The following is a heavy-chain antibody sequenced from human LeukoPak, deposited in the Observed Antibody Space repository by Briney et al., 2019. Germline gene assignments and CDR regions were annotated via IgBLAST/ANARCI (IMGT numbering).Heavy chain of an antibody. CDR2: INVNSGGT. D-gene: IGHD1-26*01. Sequence: GASVKVSCKASGYTFTDYFIHWVRQAPGQGLEWIGRINVNSGGTNTDYAQNFQGRVTMTRDTSISTAYMELSRLTSDDTAVYYCARDLSSTSNWELDYWGQGTLVTVSS. CDR3: ARDLSSTSNWELDY. CDR1: GYTFTDYF. J-gene: IGHJ4*02. V-gene: IGHV1-2*06.